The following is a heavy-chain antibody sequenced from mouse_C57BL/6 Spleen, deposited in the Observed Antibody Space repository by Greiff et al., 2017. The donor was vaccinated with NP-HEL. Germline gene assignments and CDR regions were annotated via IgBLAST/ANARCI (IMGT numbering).Heavy chain of an antibody. J-gene: IGHJ4*01. D-gene: IGHD1-1*01. CDR2: IWSGGST. V-gene: IGHV2-2*01. CDR1: GFSLTSYG. CDR3: ARNPPYYYGSSYDYAMDY. Sequence: QVQLKESGPGLVQPSQSLSITCTVSGFSLTSYGVHWVRQSPGKGLEWLGVIWSGGSTDYNAAFISRLSISKDNSKSQVFFKMNSLQADDTAIYYCARNPPYYYGSSYDYAMDYWGQGTSVTVSS.